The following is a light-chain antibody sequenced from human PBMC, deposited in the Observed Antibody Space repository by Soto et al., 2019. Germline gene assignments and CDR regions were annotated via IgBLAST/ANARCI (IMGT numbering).Light chain of an antibody. CDR3: QQRYNSPLT. J-gene: IGKJ4*01. V-gene: IGKV3-11*01. Sequence: ENVLTQSPATLSLSPGERATLSCRASQSVSSYLAWYQQKPGQAPRLLIYDASDRASGIPARFSGSGSGTDFTLTISSLEPEDFAVYYCQQRYNSPLTFGGGTKVEIK. CDR1: QSVSSY. CDR2: DAS.